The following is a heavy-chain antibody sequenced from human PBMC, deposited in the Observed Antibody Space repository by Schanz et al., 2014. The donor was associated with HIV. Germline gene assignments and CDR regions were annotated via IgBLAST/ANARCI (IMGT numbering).Heavy chain of an antibody. V-gene: IGHV3-23*01. CDR1: GFTFSSHA. D-gene: IGHD5-18*01. CDR3: TRDFARAMVVPGGDY. Sequence: EVQLLESGGGLVEPGESLRLSCAVSGFTFSSHAMTWVRQAPGKGLEWVSSLSARGGDTYYADSVKGRFTISRDISKNTLYLQMYSLRAEDTAVYYCTRDFARAMVVPGGDYWGQGALVTVSS. J-gene: IGHJ4*02. CDR2: LSARGGDT.